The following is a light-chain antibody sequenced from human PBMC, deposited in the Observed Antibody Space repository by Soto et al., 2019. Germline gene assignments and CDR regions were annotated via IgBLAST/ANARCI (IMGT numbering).Light chain of an antibody. CDR1: QSVSSSY. J-gene: IGKJ3*01. CDR3: QQYGGSPSFT. Sequence: EIVLTQSPGTLSLSPGERATLSCRASQSVSSSYLGWYQQKPGQAPRLLIYGTSGRATGIPDRYSGSGSGTDFTLNISRLEPEDFAVYYCQQYGGSPSFTFGPGTKVDIK. V-gene: IGKV3-20*01. CDR2: GTS.